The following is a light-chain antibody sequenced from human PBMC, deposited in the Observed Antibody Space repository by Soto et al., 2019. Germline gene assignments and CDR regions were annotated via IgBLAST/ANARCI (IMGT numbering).Light chain of an antibody. V-gene: IGLV1-47*01. CDR3: AAWDDSLSGLYV. CDR1: SSNIGSNY. CDR2: RNN. J-gene: IGLJ1*01. Sequence: QSVLTQPPSASGTPGQRVTISCSGSSSNIGSNYVYWYQQLPGTAPKLLIYRNNQRPSGLPGRFSGSKSGTSASLAISGLRSEDEGDYYCAAWDDSLSGLYVFGTGTKLTVL.